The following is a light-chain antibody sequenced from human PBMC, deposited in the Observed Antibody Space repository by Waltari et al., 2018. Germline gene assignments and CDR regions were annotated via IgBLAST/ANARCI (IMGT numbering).Light chain of an antibody. V-gene: IGKV3-20*01. CDR3: QKYVSLPAT. CDR2: DAS. Sequence: EIVLTQSPGTLSLSPGEGATLSCRASQSVSRSLAWYQQKPGQAPRLLIYDASTRATGIPARFSGSGAGTDFSLTISRLEPEDFAVYYCQKYVSLPATFGQGTTVEIK. J-gene: IGKJ1*01. CDR1: QSVSRS.